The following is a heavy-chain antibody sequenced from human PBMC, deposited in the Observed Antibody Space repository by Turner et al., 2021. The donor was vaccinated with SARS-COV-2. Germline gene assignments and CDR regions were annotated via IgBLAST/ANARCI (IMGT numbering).Heavy chain of an antibody. V-gene: IGHV4-39*01. D-gene: IGHD1-26*01. CDR2: IYYSGSN. Sequence: QLQLQESGPGLVKPAETLSLTCPVSGGSISSRTYYWGWIRQPPGKGLEGIGSIYYSGSNYYNAALKSRGTISGDTSKNQCSLKLSSVTAADTAVYYCARQSEWELLGVLDAFDIWGQGTMVTVSS. J-gene: IGHJ3*02. CDR1: GGSISSRTYY. CDR3: ARQSEWELLGVLDAFDI.